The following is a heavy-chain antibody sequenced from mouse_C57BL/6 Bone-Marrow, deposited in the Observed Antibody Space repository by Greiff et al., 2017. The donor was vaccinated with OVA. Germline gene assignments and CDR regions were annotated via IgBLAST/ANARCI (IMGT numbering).Heavy chain of an antibody. D-gene: IGHD1-1*01. J-gene: IGHJ3*01. Sequence: EVHLVESGGDLVKPGGSLKLSCAASGFTFSSYGMSWVRQTPDKRLEWVATLSSGGSYTYYPDSVKGRFTISRDNAKNTLYLQMSSLKSEDTARDYCERHGGSSTWFAYWGQGTLVTVSA. CDR1: GFTFSSYG. V-gene: IGHV5-6*01. CDR2: LSSGGSYT. CDR3: ERHGGSSTWFAY.